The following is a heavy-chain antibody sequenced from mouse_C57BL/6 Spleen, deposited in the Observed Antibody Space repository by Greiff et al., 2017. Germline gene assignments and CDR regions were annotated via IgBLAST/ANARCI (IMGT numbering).Heavy chain of an antibody. CDR2: IYPGDGDT. Sequence: VQLQQSGPELVKPGASVKISCKASGYAFSSSWMNWVKQRPGKGLEWIGRIYPGDGDTNYNGKFKGKATLTADKSSSTAYMQLSSLTSEDSAVYFCASRYYDYDSYFDYWGQGTTLTVSS. D-gene: IGHD2-4*01. J-gene: IGHJ2*01. CDR3: ASRYYDYDSYFDY. CDR1: GYAFSSSW. V-gene: IGHV1-82*01.